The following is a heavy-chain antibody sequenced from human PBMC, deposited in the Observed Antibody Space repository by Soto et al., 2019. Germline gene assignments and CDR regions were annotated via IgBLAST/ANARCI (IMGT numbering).Heavy chain of an antibody. V-gene: IGHV3-21*01. CDR1: GFTFSSYS. CDR2: ISSSSSYI. J-gene: IGHJ4*02. D-gene: IGHD2-8*01. Sequence: EVQLVESGGGLVKPGGSLRLSCAASGFTFSSYSMNWVRQAPGKGLEWVSSISSSSSYIYYADSVKGRFTISRDNAKNSLYLQMNILRAEDTAVYYCARSRQEMVEYYFDYWGQGTLVTVSS. CDR3: ARSRQEMVEYYFDY.